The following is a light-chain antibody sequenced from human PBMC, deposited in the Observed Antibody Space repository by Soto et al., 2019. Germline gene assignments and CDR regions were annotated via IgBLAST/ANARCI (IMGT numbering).Light chain of an antibody. J-gene: IGLJ7*01. Sequence: QSALTQPPSVSAAPGQKVTISCSGSSSNIGNNYVSWYQQLPGTAPKLLIYDNNKRPSGIPDRFSGSKSGTSATLGITGLQTGDEADYYCGTWDSSLSAGQFGGGTQLTVL. V-gene: IGLV1-51*01. CDR2: DNN. CDR1: SSNIGNNY. CDR3: GTWDSSLSAGQ.